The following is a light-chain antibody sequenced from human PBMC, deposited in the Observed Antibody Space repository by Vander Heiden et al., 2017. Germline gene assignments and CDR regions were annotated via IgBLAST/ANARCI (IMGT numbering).Light chain of an antibody. CDR3: SSYAGRYSWV. CDR1: SSDVGAYNY. J-gene: IGLJ3*02. V-gene: IGLV2-8*01. CDR2: EVN. Sequence: QPALPPPPSASGSPGQSITIACTGTSSDVGAYNYVSWYQQHPGKAPKLVIYEVNKRPSGVPHRFSGSKSGNAASLTVSGLQAEDEADFYCSSYAGRYSWVFGGGTKLTVL.